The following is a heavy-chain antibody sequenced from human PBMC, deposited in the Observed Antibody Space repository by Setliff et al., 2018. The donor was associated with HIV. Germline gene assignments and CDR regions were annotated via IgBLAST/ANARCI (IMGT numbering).Heavy chain of an antibody. Sequence: GGSLRLSCVASGFTFINYAMSWVRQAPGKGLEWVSAIVGGASSTVYADSVKGRFTIARDNAKNSLNLQMNSLRDEDTAVYYCARVRDYYGSGAQAFDIWGQGTMVTVSS. CDR2: IVGGASST. D-gene: IGHD3-22*01. CDR3: ARVRDYYGSGAQAFDI. CDR1: GFTFINYA. J-gene: IGHJ3*02. V-gene: IGHV3-23*01.